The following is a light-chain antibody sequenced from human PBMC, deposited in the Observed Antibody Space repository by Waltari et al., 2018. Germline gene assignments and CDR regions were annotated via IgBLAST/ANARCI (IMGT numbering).Light chain of an antibody. Sequence: EIVLTQSPATLSVSPGERATLSCRASQSVINNLAWYQQKPGQAPRLLIYGASRRTSDVPVRFSGSGSGTDFTLTISSLRSGDSAMYYCHQYNTWPKTFGQGTKVEI. CDR1: QSVINN. CDR2: GAS. CDR3: HQYNTWPKT. J-gene: IGKJ1*01. V-gene: IGKV3-15*01.